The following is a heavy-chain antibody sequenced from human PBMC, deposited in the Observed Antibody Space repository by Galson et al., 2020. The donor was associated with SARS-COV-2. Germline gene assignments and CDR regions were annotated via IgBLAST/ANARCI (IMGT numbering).Heavy chain of an antibody. CDR2: VYPSGTT. V-gene: IGHV4-38-2*02. CDR1: GYSVSTTHY. Sequence: SETLSLTCTVSGYSVSTTHYWGRVRQPPGSGLDWIGSVYPSGTTYSNPSLKSRVPISVDTSKNQFSLRLDSVTAADTALYYCARQGVNMIVLVTVPGWYFDLWGRGTLVTVSS. D-gene: IGHD3-22*01. J-gene: IGHJ2*01. CDR3: ARQGVNMIVLVTVPGWYFDL.